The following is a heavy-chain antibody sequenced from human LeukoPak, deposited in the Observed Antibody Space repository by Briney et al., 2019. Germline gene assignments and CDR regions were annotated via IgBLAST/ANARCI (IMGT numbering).Heavy chain of an antibody. CDR3: ARGRTQYSSSWYYLGSGLDY. J-gene: IGHJ4*02. D-gene: IGHD6-13*01. CDR2: IYHSGST. V-gene: IGHV4-34*01. CDR1: GFTFSSYW. Sequence: GSLRLSCAASGFTFSSYWMSWIRQPPGKGLEWIGEIYHSGSTNYNPSLKSRVTISVDTSKNQFSLKLSSVTAADTAVYYCARGRTQYSSSWYYLGSGLDYWGQGTLVTVSS.